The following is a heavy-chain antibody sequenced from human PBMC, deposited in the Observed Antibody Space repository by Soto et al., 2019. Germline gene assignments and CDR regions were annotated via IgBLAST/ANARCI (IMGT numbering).Heavy chain of an antibody. Sequence: GGSLRLSCAASGFTFSSYAMSWVRQAPGKGLEWVSAISTSGGSTYYADSVKGRFTISRDNSKNTLYLQMNSLRAEDTAVYYCAKDRSGGSRVYGMDVWGQGTTVTVS. J-gene: IGHJ6*02. CDR3: AKDRSGGSRVYGMDV. CDR1: GFTFSSYA. D-gene: IGHD2-15*01. CDR2: ISTSGGST. V-gene: IGHV3-23*01.